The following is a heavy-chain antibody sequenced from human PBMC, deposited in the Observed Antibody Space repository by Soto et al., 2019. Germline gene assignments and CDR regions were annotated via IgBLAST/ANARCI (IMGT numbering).Heavy chain of an antibody. J-gene: IGHJ4*02. D-gene: IGHD3-22*01. V-gene: IGHV4-31*03. Sequence: QVQLQESGPGLVKPSQTLSRTCTVSGVSISSGGYYWSWIRQHPGKGLEWIGYIYYSGSTYYNPSLKSRVTLSVDTSKNQFSLKLSSVTAADTAVYYCAREISYYDSSGYYYVYFDYWGQGTLVTVSS. CDR1: GVSISSGGYY. CDR2: IYYSGST. CDR3: AREISYYDSSGYYYVYFDY.